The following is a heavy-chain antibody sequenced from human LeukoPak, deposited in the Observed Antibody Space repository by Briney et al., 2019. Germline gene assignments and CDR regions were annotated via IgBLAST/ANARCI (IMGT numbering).Heavy chain of an antibody. V-gene: IGHV3-30*18. CDR1: GFTFSSYG. D-gene: IGHD4-17*01. CDR3: AKTHDYGDYGPRYYGMDV. CDR2: ISYDGSNK. Sequence: GGSERLFCAASGFTFSSYGMHWVRQAPGKGLEWVAVISYDGSNKYYADSVKGRFTISRDNSKNTLYLQMNSLRAEDTAVYYCAKTHDYGDYGPRYYGMDVWGQGTTVTVSS. J-gene: IGHJ6*02.